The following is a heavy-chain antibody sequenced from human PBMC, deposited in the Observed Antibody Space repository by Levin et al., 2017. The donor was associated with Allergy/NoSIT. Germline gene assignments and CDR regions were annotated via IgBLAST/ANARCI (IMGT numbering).Heavy chain of an antibody. D-gene: IGHD3-3*01. Sequence: SETLSLTCAVSGGPVRNSNSYWAWIRQPPGKGLEWIGSIFYSGSTYYNPSLRSRLTLSIDTSKNQFSVKLSSVTAADTAVYFCARQSQPPLRGYDFWSGYYSHFDYWGQGWLVTVSS. V-gene: IGHV4-39*01. CDR3: ARQSQPPLRGYDFWSGYYSHFDY. J-gene: IGHJ4*02. CDR2: IFYSGST. CDR1: GGPVRNSNSY.